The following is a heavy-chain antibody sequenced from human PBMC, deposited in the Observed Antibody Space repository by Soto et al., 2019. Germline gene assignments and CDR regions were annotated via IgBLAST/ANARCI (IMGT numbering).Heavy chain of an antibody. CDR3: ARDTGDGTFDF. CDR2: INAGFGNT. J-gene: IGHJ4*02. CDR1: GYTFSSYA. Sequence: ASVKVSCKASGYTFSSYAMHWVRQAPGQRLEWMGWINAGFGNTKSSQKFQDRVTISRDTSASTAYMELTSLRSEDTAVYYCARDTGDGTFDFWGQGTLVTVSS. D-gene: IGHD7-27*01. V-gene: IGHV1-3*01.